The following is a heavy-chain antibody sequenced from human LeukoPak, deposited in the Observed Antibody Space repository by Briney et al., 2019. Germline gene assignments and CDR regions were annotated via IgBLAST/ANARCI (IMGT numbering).Heavy chain of an antibody. CDR2: ISAYNGNT. V-gene: IGHV1-18*01. Sequence: ASVKVSCKASGYTFTSYGTSWVRQAPGQGLEWMGWISAYNGNTNYAQKLQGRVTTTTDTSTSTAYMELRSLRSDDAAVYYCARGPPIAAASNWLDPWGQGTLVTVSS. CDR3: ARGPPIAAASNWLDP. D-gene: IGHD6-13*01. J-gene: IGHJ5*02. CDR1: GYTFTSYG.